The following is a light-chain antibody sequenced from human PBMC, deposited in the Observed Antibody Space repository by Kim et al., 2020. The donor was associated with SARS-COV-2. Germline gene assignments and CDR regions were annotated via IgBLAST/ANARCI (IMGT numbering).Light chain of an antibody. CDR1: QSVSSTY. Sequence: EIVLTQSPGTLSLSPGERATLSCRASQSVSSTYLAWYQQKPGQAPRLLIYRASNRATGVPGRFSGSGSGTDFTLTISRLEPEDFAVYYCQQYGSFTFGGGTKVDIK. J-gene: IGKJ4*01. V-gene: IGKV3-20*01. CDR3: QQYGSFT. CDR2: RAS.